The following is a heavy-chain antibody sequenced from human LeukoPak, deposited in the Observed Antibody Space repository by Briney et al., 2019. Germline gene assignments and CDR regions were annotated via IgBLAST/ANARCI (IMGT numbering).Heavy chain of an antibody. CDR2: ISYSGRT. Sequence: SETLSLTCTVSGXSTSSSSVYWGWIRQPPGKGLECIGRISYSGRTYYNPSLQSRVTISVDTSKNQFSLRLSSVTAADTAVYYCARLRAYYYDSSGYYNFDFWGQGTLVTVSS. V-gene: IGHV4-39*01. CDR3: ARLRAYYYDSSGYYNFDF. J-gene: IGHJ4*02. CDR1: GXSTSSSSVY. D-gene: IGHD3-22*01.